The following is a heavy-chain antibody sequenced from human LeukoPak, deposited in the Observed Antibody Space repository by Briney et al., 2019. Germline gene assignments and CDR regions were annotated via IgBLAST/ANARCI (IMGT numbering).Heavy chain of an antibody. Sequence: GGSLRLSCEASGFTFSGNWMSWVRQAPGKGLEWVASINPDGSQKLYVDSAKGRFTISRDNTKSSLYLQMNSLGAEDTAMYYCAKLLGTATTYDSWGQGTRVTVSS. CDR1: GFTFSGNW. J-gene: IGHJ4*02. V-gene: IGHV3-7*01. CDR3: AKLLGTATTYDS. D-gene: IGHD5-24*01. CDR2: INPDGSQK.